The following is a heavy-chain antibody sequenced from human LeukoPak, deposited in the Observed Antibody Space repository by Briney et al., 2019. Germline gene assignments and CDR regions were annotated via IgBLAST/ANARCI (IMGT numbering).Heavy chain of an antibody. D-gene: IGHD6-19*01. Sequence: GGSLRLSCAASGFTFSSYAMSWVRQAPGKGLEWLSSISNSGGSTYYADSVKGRFTISRDNAYNTLYLQMNSPRVEGTAVYYCAKSKGGSVAGIDFWGQGTLVTVSS. CDR1: GFTFSSYA. CDR3: AKSKGGSVAGIDF. CDR2: ISNSGGST. J-gene: IGHJ4*02. V-gene: IGHV3-23*01.